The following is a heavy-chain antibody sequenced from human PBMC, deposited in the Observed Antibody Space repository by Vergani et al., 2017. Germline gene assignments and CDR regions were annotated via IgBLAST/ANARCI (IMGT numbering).Heavy chain of an antibody. Sequence: QVQLQESGPGLVKPSETLSLTCTVSNYSISRGYFWGWIRRPPGKGLEWIASFHHTGMTLNNPSLKSRVTISVDTSKYLISLKLNSVTAADTALYYCARHGGSCNFYHLFDSWGQGTRVTVSS. CDR2: FHHTGMT. V-gene: IGHV4-38-2*02. D-gene: IGHD2-2*01. CDR1: NYSISRGYF. J-gene: IGHJ4*02. CDR3: ARHGGSCNFYHLFDS.